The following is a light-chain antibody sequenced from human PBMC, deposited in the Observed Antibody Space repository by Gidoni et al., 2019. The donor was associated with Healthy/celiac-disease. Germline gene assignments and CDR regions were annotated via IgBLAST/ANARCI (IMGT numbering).Light chain of an antibody. CDR2: AAS. V-gene: IGKV1-39*01. Sequence: DIQMTQSPSSLSASVGDRVTITCRASQSISSYLNWYHQKPGKAPKLLIYAASSLQSGVPSRFSGSGSGTDFTLTISSLQPEDYATYYGQQSYSTPRTFGQXTKVEIK. CDR1: QSISSY. J-gene: IGKJ1*01. CDR3: QQSYSTPRT.